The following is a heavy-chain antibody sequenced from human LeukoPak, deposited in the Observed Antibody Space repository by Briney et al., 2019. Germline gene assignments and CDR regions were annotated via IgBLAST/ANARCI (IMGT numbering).Heavy chain of an antibody. CDR1: GGSLSFYY. J-gene: IGHJ4*02. V-gene: IGHV4-34*01. D-gene: IGHD4-17*01. Sequence: PSETLSLTCGVSGGSLSFYYWSWIRQSPGKGLEWIAEISQNGDSNYNMSLKSRVTISVDTSKNQFSLKLSSVTAADTAVYYCARERAVTTYYYFDYWGQGTLVTVSS. CDR3: ARERAVTTYYYFDY. CDR2: ISQNGDS.